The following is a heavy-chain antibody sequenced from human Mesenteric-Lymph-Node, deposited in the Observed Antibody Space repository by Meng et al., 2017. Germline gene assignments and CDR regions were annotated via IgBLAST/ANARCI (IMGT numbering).Heavy chain of an antibody. CDR3: LRGSGGSV. Sequence: QGQLRGAGPVLVTPSGTPSLTCAVSGASITNHNWWAWVRQPPGKGLGWIGEIPHRGSSAYNPSLKSRVSMSIDKSKNQFSLKLTSVTAADTAVYHCLRGSGGSVWGQGTLVTVSS. CDR1: GASITNHNW. D-gene: IGHD3-10*01. J-gene: IGHJ1*01. V-gene: IGHV4-4*02. CDR2: IPHRGSS.